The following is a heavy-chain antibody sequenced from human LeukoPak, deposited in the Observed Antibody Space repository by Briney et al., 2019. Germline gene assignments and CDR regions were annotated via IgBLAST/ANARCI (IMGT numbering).Heavy chain of an antibody. V-gene: IGHV3-13*04. J-gene: IGHJ4*02. CDR1: GFTFSSYD. CDR3: ARARGGSYPYFDY. Sequence: GGSLRLSCAASGFTFSSYDMHWVRQATGKGLEWVSAIGTAGDTYYPGSVKGRFTIPRENAKNSLYLQMNSLRAGDTAVYYCARARGGSYPYFDYWGQGTLVTVSS. D-gene: IGHD1-26*01. CDR2: IGTAGDT.